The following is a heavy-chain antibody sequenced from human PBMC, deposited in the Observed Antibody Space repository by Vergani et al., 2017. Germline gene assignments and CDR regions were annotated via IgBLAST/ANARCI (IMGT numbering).Heavy chain of an antibody. D-gene: IGHD3-10*01. CDR2: ISGNGVST. CDR3: AKTLSGEDDFDY. V-gene: IGHV3-23*01. CDR1: GFTFSDYA. Sequence: EVHLLESGGGLVQSGGSLRLSCAASGFTFSDYAMSWVRQAPGKGLEWVSRISGNGVSTYYADSVKGRFIISRDNSKNRLYLQMESLRAEDMAVYYCAKTLSGEDDFDYWGQGTLVTVSA. J-gene: IGHJ4*02.